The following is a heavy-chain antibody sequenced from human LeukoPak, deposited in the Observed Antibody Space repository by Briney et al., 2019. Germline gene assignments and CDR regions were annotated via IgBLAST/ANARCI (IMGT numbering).Heavy chain of an antibody. CDR1: GFSFSTYA. D-gene: IGHD6-19*01. V-gene: IGHV3-23*01. J-gene: IGHJ6*02. CDR2: ISGSGYST. CDR3: ASLPRGSGWFSYYYYGMDV. Sequence: QSGGSLRLSCAASGFSFSTYAMSWVRQAPGKGLEWVSAISGSGYSTYYTDSVKGRFTISRDNAKNSLYLQMNSLRAEDTAVYYCASLPRGSGWFSYYYYGMDVWGQGTTVTVSS.